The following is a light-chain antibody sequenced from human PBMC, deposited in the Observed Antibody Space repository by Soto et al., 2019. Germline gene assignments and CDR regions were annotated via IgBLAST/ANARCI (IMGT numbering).Light chain of an antibody. V-gene: IGKV3-20*01. CDR2: GAS. J-gene: IGKJ2*01. CDR1: QSVSSSS. CDR3: QQYGGSPLVT. Sequence: EIVLTQSPGTLSLSPGERATLSCRASQSVSSSSLAWYQQKPGQAPRLLVYGASSRATGIPDRFSGSGSGTDFPLTISRLEPEDFAVYYCQQYGGSPLVTFGQGTKLELK.